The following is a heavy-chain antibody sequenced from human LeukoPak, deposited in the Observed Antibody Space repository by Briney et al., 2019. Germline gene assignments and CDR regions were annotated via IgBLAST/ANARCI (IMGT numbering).Heavy chain of an antibody. CDR1: GFTFSNAW. D-gene: IGHD2-21*02. CDR2: IKSKTDGGTT. J-gene: IGHJ4*02. V-gene: IGHV3-15*01. Sequence: GGSLRLSCAASGFTFSNAWMSWVRQAPGKGLEWVGRIKSKTDGGTTDHAAPVKGRFTISRDDSKNTLYLQMNSLKTEDTAVYYCTTSPGAYCGGDCYSRFDYWGQGTLVTVSS. CDR3: TTSPGAYCGGDCYSRFDY.